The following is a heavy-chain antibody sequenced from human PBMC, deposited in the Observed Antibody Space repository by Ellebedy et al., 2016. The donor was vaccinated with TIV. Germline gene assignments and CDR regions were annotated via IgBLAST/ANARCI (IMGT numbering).Heavy chain of an antibody. Sequence: AASVKVSCKASGFTFTSYGISWVRHAPGQGLEWMGWISAFNGNRDYSQKFQDRVTLTTETSTTTAYMELTNLTSDDTAIYYCAKGYGPGNWFDPWGQGTLVTVSS. CDR2: ISAFNGNR. D-gene: IGHD3-10*01. CDR1: GFTFTSYG. J-gene: IGHJ5*02. V-gene: IGHV1-18*04. CDR3: AKGYGPGNWFDP.